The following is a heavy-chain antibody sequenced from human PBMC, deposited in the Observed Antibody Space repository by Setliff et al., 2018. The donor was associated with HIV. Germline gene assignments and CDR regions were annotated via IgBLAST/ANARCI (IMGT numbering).Heavy chain of an antibody. CDR1: GFTFITYA. CDR3: AKDSEPEYYGASASGEAFDI. V-gene: IGHV3-23*01. J-gene: IGHJ3*02. D-gene: IGHD3-10*01. Sequence: AGGSLRLSCVASGFTFITYAMSWVRQAPGKGLECVSSISGSGGSTYYADSVKGRFTISRDNSKNTVYLHMNSLRAEDTAVYYCAKDSEPEYYGASASGEAFDIWGQGTRVTVSS. CDR2: ISGSGGST.